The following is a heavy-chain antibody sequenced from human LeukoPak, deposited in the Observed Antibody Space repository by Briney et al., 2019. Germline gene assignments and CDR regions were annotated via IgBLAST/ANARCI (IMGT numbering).Heavy chain of an antibody. CDR1: GGTFSSYA. J-gene: IGHJ4*02. CDR3: ARGPHPLYDILTGYSPFDY. CDR2: IIPIFGTA. V-gene: IGHV1-69*13. Sequence: ASVKVSCKASGGTFSSYAISWVRQAPGQGLEWMGGIIPIFGTANYAQKFQGRVTITADESTSTAYMELSSLRSEDTAVYYCARGPHPLYDILTGYSPFDYWGQGTLVTVSS. D-gene: IGHD3-9*01.